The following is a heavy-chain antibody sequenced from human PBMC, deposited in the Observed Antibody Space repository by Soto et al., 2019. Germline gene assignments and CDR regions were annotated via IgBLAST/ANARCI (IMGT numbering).Heavy chain of an antibody. V-gene: IGHV1-8*01. CDR3: ARTLYGDNVDY. D-gene: IGHD4-17*01. CDR1: GDTFTTYD. Sequence: ASVKVSCEASGDTFTTYDINCVRQATGQGLEWMGWMNPNSGNTGYAQKFQGRVTMTRNTSISTAYMELSSLRSEDTAVYYCARTLYGDNVDYWGQGTLVTVSS. J-gene: IGHJ4*02. CDR2: MNPNSGNT.